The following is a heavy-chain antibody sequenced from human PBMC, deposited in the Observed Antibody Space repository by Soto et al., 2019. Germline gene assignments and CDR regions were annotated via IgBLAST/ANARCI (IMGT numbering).Heavy chain of an antibody. V-gene: IGHV1-69*02. Sequence: QVQLVQSGAEVKKPGSSVKVSCKASRGTFSSYTISWVRQAPGQGLEWMGRIIPILGIANYAQKFQGRVTITADKSTSTAYMELSSLRSEDTAVYYCARGAVTTPFDYWGQGTLVTVSS. CDR3: ARGAVTTPFDY. D-gene: IGHD4-17*01. CDR2: IIPILGIA. J-gene: IGHJ4*02. CDR1: RGTFSSYT.